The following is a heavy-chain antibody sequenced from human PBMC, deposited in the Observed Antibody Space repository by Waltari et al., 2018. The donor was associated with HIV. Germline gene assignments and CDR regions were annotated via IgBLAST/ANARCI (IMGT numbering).Heavy chain of an antibody. CDR1: GGSIRRGDQH. D-gene: IGHD2-2*01. CDR2: INYSGRT. Sequence: QVQLQESGPGLVTPSQSLSLTWTVSGGSIRRGDQHWSWNCQPPGKGLEWIGYINYSGRTYYNPSLKSRVIISGDTSKNLFSLKLSSVTAADTAGYYCARGRSGDCTSTSSLSCKDYWGQGTLVTVSS. CDR3: ARGRSGDCTSTSSLSCKDY. J-gene: IGHJ4*02. V-gene: IGHV4-30-4*01.